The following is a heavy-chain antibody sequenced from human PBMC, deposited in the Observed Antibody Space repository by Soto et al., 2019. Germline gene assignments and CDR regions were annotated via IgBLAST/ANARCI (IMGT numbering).Heavy chain of an antibody. CDR3: TTDNPYYYDGSCYDH. D-gene: IGHD3-22*01. J-gene: IGHJ4*02. CDR1: GFIFSNAW. V-gene: IGHV3-15*07. CDR2: IKSKIDGGTT. Sequence: EVQLVVSGGGLLKPGGSLTFSCVGSGFIFSNAWMNWVRQAPGKGLEWVGRIKSKIDGGTTDYAAPVKGRFTISRDDSKNQGYMQMNSLKTEYTAVYYCTTDNPYYYDGSCYDHWGQGKLVTVSS.